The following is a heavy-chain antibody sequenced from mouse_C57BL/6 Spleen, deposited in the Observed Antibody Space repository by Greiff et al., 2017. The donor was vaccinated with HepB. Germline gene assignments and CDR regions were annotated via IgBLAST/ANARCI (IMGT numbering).Heavy chain of an antibody. CDR3: ARDRETFAY. V-gene: IGHV1-26*01. J-gene: IGHJ3*01. CDR1: GYTFTDYY. Sequence: EVKLQQSGPELVKPGASVKISCKASGYTFTDYYMNWVKQSHGKSLEWIGDINPNNGGTSYNQKFKGKATLTVDKSSSTAYMELRSLTSEDSAVYYCARDRETFAYWGQGTLVTVSA. D-gene: IGHD2-14*01. CDR2: INPNNGGT.